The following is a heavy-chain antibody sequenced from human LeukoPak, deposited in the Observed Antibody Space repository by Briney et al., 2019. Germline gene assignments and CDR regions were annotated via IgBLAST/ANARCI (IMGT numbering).Heavy chain of an antibody. CDR3: ARFGLSSDAFDI. Sequence: ASVKVSCKASGGTFSTYAITWVRQAPGQGLEWMGWINPNSGGTNYAQKFQGWVTMTRDTSISTAYMELSRLRSDDTAVYYCARFGLSSDAFDIWGQGTMVTVSS. CDR1: GGTFSTYA. J-gene: IGHJ3*02. V-gene: IGHV1-2*04. CDR2: INPNSGGT. D-gene: IGHD3-10*01.